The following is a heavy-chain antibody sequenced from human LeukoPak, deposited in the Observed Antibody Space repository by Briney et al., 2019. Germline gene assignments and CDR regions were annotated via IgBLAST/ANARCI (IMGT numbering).Heavy chain of an antibody. V-gene: IGHV3-23*01. J-gene: IGHJ4*02. CDR3: AREGASGYYCDY. CDR2: ISGSGGST. D-gene: IGHD5-12*01. CDR1: GFTFSSYA. Sequence: GGSLRLSCAASGFTFSSYAMSWVRQAPGKGLEWVSAISGSGGSTYYADSVKGRFTISRDNSKNTLYLQMNSLTAEDTALYYCAREGASGYYCDYWGRGTLVTVSS.